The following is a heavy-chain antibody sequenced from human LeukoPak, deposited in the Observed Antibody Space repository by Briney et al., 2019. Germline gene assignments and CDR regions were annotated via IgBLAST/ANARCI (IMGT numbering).Heavy chain of an antibody. D-gene: IGHD2-15*01. J-gene: IGHJ6*02. V-gene: IGHV3-30-3*01. Sequence: GGSLRLSCAASGFTFSSYAMHWVRQAPGKGLEWVAVISYDGSNKYYADSVKGRFTISRDNSKNTLYLQMNSLRAEDTAVYYCARAYCSGGSCYSELAFDYYYGMTSGAKGPRSPSP. CDR2: ISYDGSNK. CDR1: GFTFSSYA. CDR3: ARAYCSGGSCYSELAFDYYYGMTS.